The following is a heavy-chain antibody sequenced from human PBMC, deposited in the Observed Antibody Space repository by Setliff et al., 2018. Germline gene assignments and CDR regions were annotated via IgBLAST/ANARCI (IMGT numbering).Heavy chain of an antibody. J-gene: IGHJ3*02. Sequence: GESLKISCKGSEYSFTNYWIAWVRQMPGKGLEWMGIIYPGDSDTRYSPSFQGQVTISTDKSINTAYLQWSSLKTSDTAMYYCASSSGSSSNDAFDIWGQGTTVTVSS. CDR2: IYPGDSDT. D-gene: IGHD1-26*01. CDR3: ASSSGSSSNDAFDI. CDR1: EYSFTNYW. V-gene: IGHV5-51*01.